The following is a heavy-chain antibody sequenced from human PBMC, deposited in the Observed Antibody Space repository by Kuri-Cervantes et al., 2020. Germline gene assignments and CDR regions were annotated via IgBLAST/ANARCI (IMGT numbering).Heavy chain of an antibody. V-gene: IGHV4-59*01. CDR2: IYYSGST. CDR3: ARGGSGDYVNAFDI. J-gene: IGHJ3*02. D-gene: IGHD4-17*01. CDR1: GGSISSYY. Sequence: SETLSLTCTVSGGSISSYYWSWIRQPPGKGLEWIGYIYYSGSTNYNPSLKSRVTISVDTSKNQFSLKLSSVTAADTAVYYCARGGSGDYVNAFDIWGQGTMVTVSS.